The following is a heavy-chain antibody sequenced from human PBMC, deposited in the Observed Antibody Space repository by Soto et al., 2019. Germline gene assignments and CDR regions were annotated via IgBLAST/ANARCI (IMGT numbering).Heavy chain of an antibody. CDR2: IVVGSGNT. J-gene: IGHJ6*02. V-gene: IGHV1-58*01. CDR1: GFTFTSSA. Sequence: GASVKVSCKASGFTFTSSAVQWVRQARGQRLEWIGWIVVGSGNTNYAQKFQERVTITRDMSTNTAYMELSSLRSEDTAVYYCAADQTYYYDSSGYYLGGYYYYYGMDVWGQGTTVTVSS. CDR3: AADQTYYYDSSGYYLGGYYYYYGMDV. D-gene: IGHD3-22*01.